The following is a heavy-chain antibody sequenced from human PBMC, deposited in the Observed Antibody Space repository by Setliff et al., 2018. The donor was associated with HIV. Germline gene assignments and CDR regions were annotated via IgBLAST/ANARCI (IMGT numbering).Heavy chain of an antibody. CDR1: GFTFSSYV. CDR3: GRDPIEGSTDYFDY. Sequence: GGSLRLSCAATGFTFSSYVLHWVRQAPGKGLEWVAVMSTGGDIKIYADSVKGRFTISRDNSKNTLFLQMNSLRSEDTATYYCGRDPIEGSTDYFDYWGQGTLVTVSS. V-gene: IGHV3-30-3*01. J-gene: IGHJ4*02. D-gene: IGHD3-16*02. CDR2: MSTGGDIK.